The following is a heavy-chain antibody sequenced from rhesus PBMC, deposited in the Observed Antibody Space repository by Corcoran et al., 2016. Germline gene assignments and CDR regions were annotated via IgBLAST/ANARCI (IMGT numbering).Heavy chain of an antibody. CDR3: ARGTYCTGSGCYLDY. D-gene: IGHD2-21*01. CDR2: IYGRGGST. V-gene: IGHV4-160*01. Sequence: SGGSISDSYYWSWIRQPPGKGLEWMGRIYGRGGSTNYNPSLKSRVTISRDTSKNQFSLKLSSVTAADTAVYYCARGTYCTGSGCYLDYWGQGVLVTVSA. J-gene: IGHJ4*01. CDR1: GGSISDSYY.